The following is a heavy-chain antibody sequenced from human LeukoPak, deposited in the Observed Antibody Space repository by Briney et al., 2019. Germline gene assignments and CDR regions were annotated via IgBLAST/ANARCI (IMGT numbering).Heavy chain of an antibody. CDR3: ARDWSGVFDY. D-gene: IGHD3-3*01. CDR2: ISAYNGNT. V-gene: IGHV1-18*01. J-gene: IGHJ4*02. Sequence: ASVTVSCKATGYTFTSYGISWVRQAPGQGLEWMGWISAYNGNTNYAQKLQGRVTMNTDTSTSTAYMELRSLRSDDTAVYYCARDWSGVFDYWGQGTLVTVSS. CDR1: GYTFTSYG.